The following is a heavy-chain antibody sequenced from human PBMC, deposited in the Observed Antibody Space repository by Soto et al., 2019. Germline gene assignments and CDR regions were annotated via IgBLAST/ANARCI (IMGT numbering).Heavy chain of an antibody. Sequence: EVQLLESGEGLVQPGGSLRLSGAASGFTFNTYVMNWVREAPGKGLEWVSTISYSADKTHYADSVKGRFTISRDNSRDTLFLQMNSLRADDAAVYYCARRARTATTNWGAFDVWGQGTMVTVSS. D-gene: IGHD1-7*01. CDR2: ISYSADKT. J-gene: IGHJ3*01. CDR1: GFTFNTYV. CDR3: ARRARTATTNWGAFDV. V-gene: IGHV3-23*01.